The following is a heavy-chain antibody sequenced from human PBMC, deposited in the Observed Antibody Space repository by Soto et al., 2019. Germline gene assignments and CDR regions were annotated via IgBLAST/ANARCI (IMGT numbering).Heavy chain of an antibody. CDR3: ARELRLGELPYYYYYGMDV. D-gene: IGHD3-16*01. Sequence: GGSLRLSCAASGFTVSSNYMSWVRQAPGKXLEWVSVIYSGGSTYYADSVKGRFTISRDNSKNTLYLQMNSLRAEDTAVYYCARELRLGELPYYYYYGMDVWGQGTTVTVSS. CDR2: IYSGGST. CDR1: GFTVSSNY. J-gene: IGHJ6*02. V-gene: IGHV3-53*01.